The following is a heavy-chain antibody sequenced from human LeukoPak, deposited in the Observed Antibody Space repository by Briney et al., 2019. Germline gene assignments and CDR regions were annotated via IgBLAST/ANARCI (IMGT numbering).Heavy chain of an antibody. Sequence: SETLSLTCTVSGGSISYSYWNWIRQPPGGGLEWIGYIYYSGRTNYNPSLTSRVTIPVDTSKTQFSLKLSSVTAADTAVYYCARGPKDSSSWYRRPYYFDYWGQGTLVTVSS. CDR2: IYYSGRT. CDR3: ARGPKDSSSWYRRPYYFDY. J-gene: IGHJ4*02. CDR1: GGSISYSY. D-gene: IGHD6-13*01. V-gene: IGHV4-59*12.